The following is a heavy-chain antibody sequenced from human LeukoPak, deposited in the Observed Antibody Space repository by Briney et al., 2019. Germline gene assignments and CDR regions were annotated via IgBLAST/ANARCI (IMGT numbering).Heavy chain of an antibody. CDR3: ARHVRIAVAGLDAFDI. Sequence: SETLSLTCTVSGGSISSYYWSWIRQPPGKGLEWTGYIYYSGSTNYNPSLKSRVTISVDTSKNQFSLKLSSVTAADTAVYYCARHVRIAVAGLDAFDIWGQGTMVTVSS. D-gene: IGHD6-19*01. CDR2: IYYSGST. V-gene: IGHV4-59*08. J-gene: IGHJ3*02. CDR1: GGSISSYY.